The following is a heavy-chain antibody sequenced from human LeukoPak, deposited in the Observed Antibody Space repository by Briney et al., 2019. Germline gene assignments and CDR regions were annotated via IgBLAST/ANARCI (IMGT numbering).Heavy chain of an antibody. CDR1: GYTLSSYG. Sequence: AASVKVSCKAFGYTLSSYGTRWLRQAPGQGLEWIGWISGYNYKTKYAQTFQGRVAMTIDTSTKTVSMELRILRSDDTAVYYCARDHEGSPFWRDAFDIWGQGTMVTVSS. V-gene: IGHV1-18*04. CDR2: ISGYNYKT. CDR3: ARDHEGSPFWRDAFDI. J-gene: IGHJ3*02. D-gene: IGHD3-3*01.